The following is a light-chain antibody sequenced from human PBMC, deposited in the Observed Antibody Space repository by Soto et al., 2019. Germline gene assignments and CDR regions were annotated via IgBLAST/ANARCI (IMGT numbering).Light chain of an antibody. CDR3: QQYNNYWT. Sequence: DIQMTQSPSTLSASVGDRVTITCRASQSINSRLAWYQQKPGKAPKLLIYKASSLESGVPSRFSGSGSGTEFTLTISRLQPDDFATYYCQQYNNYWTFGQGTKVEIK. CDR2: KAS. J-gene: IGKJ1*01. V-gene: IGKV1-5*03. CDR1: QSINSR.